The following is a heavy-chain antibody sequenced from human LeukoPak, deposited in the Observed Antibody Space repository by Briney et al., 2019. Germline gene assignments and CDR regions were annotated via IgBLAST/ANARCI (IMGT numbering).Heavy chain of an antibody. CDR3: ARCKQLAQALDY. Sequence: SETLSLTCAVYGGSFSGYYWSWIRQPPGKGLEWIGEINHSGSTNCNPPLKSRVTISVDTSKNQFSLKLSSVTAADTAVYYCARCKQLAQALDYWGQGTLVTVSS. CDR2: INHSGST. J-gene: IGHJ4*02. CDR1: GGSFSGYY. V-gene: IGHV4-34*01. D-gene: IGHD6-6*01.